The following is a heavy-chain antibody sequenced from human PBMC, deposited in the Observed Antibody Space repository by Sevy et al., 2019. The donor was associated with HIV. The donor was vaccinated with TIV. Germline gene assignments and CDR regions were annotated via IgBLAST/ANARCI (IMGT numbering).Heavy chain of an antibody. V-gene: IGHV3-23*01. CDR3: AKRPDLGGILPTGFLDV. J-gene: IGHJ6*02. Sequence: GGSLRLSCAASGFTFSNSAMSWVRQAPGKGLEWVSAIRDSGGGAYYEHSVEGRFTISRDNSKNKPYLQMNSLRVDDTAVYYCAKRPDLGGILPTGFLDVWGQGTRVTVSS. D-gene: IGHD3-16*01. CDR2: IRDSGGGA. CDR1: GFTFSNSA.